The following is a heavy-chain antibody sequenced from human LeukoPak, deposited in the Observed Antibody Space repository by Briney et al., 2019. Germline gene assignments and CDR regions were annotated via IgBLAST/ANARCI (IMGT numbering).Heavy chain of an antibody. J-gene: IGHJ4*02. D-gene: IGHD3-16*01. CDR1: GFTFSSYA. V-gene: IGHV3-64*01. CDR3: ARAAQIRSVTLHFDY. CDR2: ISSNGGST. Sequence: GGSLRLSCAASGFTFSSYAMHWVRQAPGKGLEYVSAISSNGGSTYYANSVKGRFTISRDNSKNTLYLQMGSLRAEDMAVFYCARAAQIRSVTLHFDYWGQGTLVTVSS.